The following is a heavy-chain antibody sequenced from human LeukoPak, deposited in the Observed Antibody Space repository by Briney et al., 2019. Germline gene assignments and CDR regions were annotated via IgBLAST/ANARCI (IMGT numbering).Heavy chain of an antibody. V-gene: IGHV4-39*01. J-gene: IGHJ4*02. Sequence: SETLSLTCTVSGGSISSSSYYWGWIRQPPGKGLEWIGSIYYSGSTHYSPSLKSRVTISVDTSKNQFSLKLSSVTAADTAVYYCARGFGWQQLPDYWGQGTLVTVSS. CDR1: GGSISSSSYY. D-gene: IGHD6-13*01. CDR2: IYYSGST. CDR3: ARGFGWQQLPDY.